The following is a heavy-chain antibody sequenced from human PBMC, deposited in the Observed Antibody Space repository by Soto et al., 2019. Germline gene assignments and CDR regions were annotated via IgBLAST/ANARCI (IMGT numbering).Heavy chain of an antibody. Sequence: SETLSLTCTVSGGSISSSSYYWGWIRQPPGKGLEWIGSIYYSGSTYYNPSLKSRVTISVDTSKNQFSLKLSSVTAADTAVYYCARHRRDYYYYYHMDVWGKGTTVTVSS. V-gene: IGHV4-39*01. J-gene: IGHJ6*03. CDR3: ARHRRDYYYYYHMDV. CDR1: GGSISSSSYY. CDR2: IYYSGST.